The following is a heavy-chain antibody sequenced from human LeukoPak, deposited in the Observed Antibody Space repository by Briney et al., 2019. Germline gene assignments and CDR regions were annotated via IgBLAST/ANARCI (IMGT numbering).Heavy chain of an antibody. CDR2: ISSSSSYI. CDR3: AREWELLGYFDY. Sequence: GSLRLSCAASGFTFSSYSMNWVRQAPGKGLEWVSSISSSSSYIYYADSVKGRFTISRDNAKNSLYLQMNSLRAEDTAVYYCAREWELLGYFDYWGQGTLVTVSS. V-gene: IGHV3-21*01. CDR1: GFTFSSYS. J-gene: IGHJ4*02. D-gene: IGHD1-26*01.